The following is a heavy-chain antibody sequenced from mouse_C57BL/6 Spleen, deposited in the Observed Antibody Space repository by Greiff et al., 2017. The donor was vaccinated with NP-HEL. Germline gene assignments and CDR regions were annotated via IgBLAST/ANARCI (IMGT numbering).Heavy chain of an antibody. D-gene: IGHD1-1*01. J-gene: IGHJ2*01. V-gene: IGHV5-17*01. CDR2: ISSGSSTI. Sequence: EVMLVESGGGLVKPGGSLKLSCAASGFTFSDYGMHWVRQAPEKGLEWVAYISSGSSTIYYADTVKGRFTISRDNAKNTLFLQMTSLRSEDTAMYYCARPLDYYGSSYGYWGQGTTLTVSS. CDR3: ARPLDYYGSSYGY. CDR1: GFTFSDYG.